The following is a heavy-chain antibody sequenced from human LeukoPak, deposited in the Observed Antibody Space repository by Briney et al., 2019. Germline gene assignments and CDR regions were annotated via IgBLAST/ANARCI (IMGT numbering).Heavy chain of an antibody. CDR2: IYYSGST. V-gene: IGHV4-39*01. CDR3: ARLTAAGTVDY. D-gene: IGHD6-13*01. Sequence: SETLPLACTVFGGSISCSDCYWGWIRQPPGRGLDWIASIYYSGSTYYNPSLKSRVAMSVDTSKNQFSLRLSSVTAADTAVYYCARLTAAGTVDYWGQGTLVTVSS. CDR1: GGSISCSDCY. J-gene: IGHJ4*02.